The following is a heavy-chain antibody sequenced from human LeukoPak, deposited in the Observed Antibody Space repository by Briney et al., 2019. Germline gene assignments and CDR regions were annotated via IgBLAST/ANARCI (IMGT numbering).Heavy chain of an antibody. V-gene: IGHV4-34*01. CDR3: ARITVTTGGVDY. Sequence: SETLSLTCAVYGGSYSGYYWSWIRQPPGKGLEWIGEINHSGSTNYNPSLKSRVTISVDTSKNQFSLKLSSVTAADTAVYYCARITVTTGGVDYWGQGTLVTVSS. CDR2: INHSGST. CDR1: GGSYSGYY. D-gene: IGHD4-17*01. J-gene: IGHJ4*02.